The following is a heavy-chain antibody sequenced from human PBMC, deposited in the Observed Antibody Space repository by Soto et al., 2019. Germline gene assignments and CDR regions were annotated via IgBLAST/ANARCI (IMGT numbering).Heavy chain of an antibody. D-gene: IGHD3-16*02. V-gene: IGHV3-23*01. J-gene: IGHJ4*02. CDR2: ISGSGGNT. CDR3: AKDYDYVWGSYREGDY. Sequence: GGSLRLSCAASGFTFSSYAMSWVRQAPGKGLEWVSAISGSGGNTYYADSVKGRFTISRDNSKNTLYLQMNSLRAEDTAVYYCAKDYDYVWGSYREGDYWGQGTLVTVSS. CDR1: GFTFSSYA.